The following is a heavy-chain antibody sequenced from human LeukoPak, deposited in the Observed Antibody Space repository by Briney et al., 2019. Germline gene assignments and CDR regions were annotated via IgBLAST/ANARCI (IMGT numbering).Heavy chain of an antibody. Sequence: GGSLRLSCAASGFTFSSYSMSWVRQAPGKGLEWVSVIYSGGYTYYADSVRGRFTISRDNSKNTVYLQMNSLKTEDTAVYYCARAQGSSAYYCDHWGQGALVTASS. D-gene: IGHD3-16*01. J-gene: IGHJ4*02. V-gene: IGHV3-66*02. CDR3: ARAQGSSAYYCDH. CDR1: GFTFSSYS. CDR2: IYSGGYT.